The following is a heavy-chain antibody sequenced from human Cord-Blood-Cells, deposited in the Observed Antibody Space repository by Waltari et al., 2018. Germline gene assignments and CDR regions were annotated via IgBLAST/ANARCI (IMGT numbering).Heavy chain of an antibody. CDR2: MNPNSGNT. D-gene: IGHD6-25*01. Sequence: VQLVQSGAEVKKPGATVKVSCRASGYTFTSYDNHWVRQATGHGLEWTGWMNPNSGNTGYAQKFQGRATMTRNTSISTAYMELSSLRSEDTAVYYCASSSANWYFDLWGRGTLVTVSS. V-gene: IGHV1-8*01. CDR3: ASSSANWYFDL. J-gene: IGHJ2*01. CDR1: GYTFTSYD.